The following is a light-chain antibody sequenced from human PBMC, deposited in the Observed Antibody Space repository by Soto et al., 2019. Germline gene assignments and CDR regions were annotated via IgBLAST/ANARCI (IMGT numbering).Light chain of an antibody. J-gene: IGKJ4*01. CDR1: QSVSSSF. V-gene: IGKV3-20*01. CDR2: GAS. CDR3: QQYDNSPLT. Sequence: EIVLTQSPGTRSLSPGERATLSCRASQSVSSSFLAWYQQKPGQAPRLLIYGASSRATGIPDRFSGSGSGTDFTLTIIRLEPEDLAVYYCQQYDNSPLTFGGGTNVEIK.